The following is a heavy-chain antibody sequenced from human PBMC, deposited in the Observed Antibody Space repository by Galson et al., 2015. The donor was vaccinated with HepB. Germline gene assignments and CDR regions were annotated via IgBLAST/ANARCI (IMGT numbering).Heavy chain of an antibody. CDR1: GFIFRDYD. Sequence: SLRLSCAASGFIFRDYDMSWFRQAPGKGLEWVSYISASSNTKYYADSVKGRFSISRDNAKNSLYLQMNSLRVDDTAIYYCARGWTGGLHYEHWGQGTLVTVSS. D-gene: IGHD3-22*01. CDR2: ISASSNTK. V-gene: IGHV3-11*04. J-gene: IGHJ4*02. CDR3: ARGWTGGLHYEH.